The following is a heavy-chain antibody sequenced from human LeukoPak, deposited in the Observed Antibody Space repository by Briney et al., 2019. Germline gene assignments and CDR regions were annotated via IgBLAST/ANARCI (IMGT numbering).Heavy chain of an antibody. CDR3: AKDGSIAAAGNYYYYYYMDV. V-gene: IGHV3-30*02. D-gene: IGHD6-13*01. CDR1: GFTFSSYG. J-gene: IGHJ6*03. CDR2: IWYGGSNK. Sequence: GGSLRLSCAASGFTFSSYGMHWVRQAPGKGLEWVAVIWYGGSNKYSADSVKGRFTISRDNSKNTLYLQMNSLRTEDTAVYYCAKDGSIAAAGNYYYYYYMDVWGKGTTVTVSS.